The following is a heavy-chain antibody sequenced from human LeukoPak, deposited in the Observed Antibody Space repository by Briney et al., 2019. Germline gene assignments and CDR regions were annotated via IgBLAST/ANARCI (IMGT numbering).Heavy chain of an antibody. CDR3: AKDGGDIVVVPAAIRMYYFDY. CDR1: GFTFSSYG. CDR2: IRYDGSNK. V-gene: IGHV3-30*02. D-gene: IGHD2-2*02. J-gene: IGHJ4*02. Sequence: GGSLRLSCAASGFTFSSYGMHWVRQAPGKGLEWVAFIRYDGSNKYYADSVKGRFTISRDNSKNTLYLQMNSLRAEDTAVYYCAKDGGDIVVVPAAIRMYYFDYWGQGTLVTVSS.